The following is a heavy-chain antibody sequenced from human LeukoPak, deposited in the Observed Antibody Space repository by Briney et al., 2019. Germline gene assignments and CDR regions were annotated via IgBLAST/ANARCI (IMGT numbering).Heavy chain of an antibody. J-gene: IGHJ4*02. CDR1: GHSFTSYG. CDR2: ISTYSGNT. CDR3: AREVPNGDYSSSFDY. V-gene: IGHV1-18*04. D-gene: IGHD4-17*01. Sequence: ASVKVSCKASGHSFTSYGVSWVRQAPGQGLEWMGWISTYSGNTNYAQKFQGRVTMTTDTSTSTAYMELSRLRSDDTAVYYCAREVPNGDYSSSFDYWGQGTLVTVSS.